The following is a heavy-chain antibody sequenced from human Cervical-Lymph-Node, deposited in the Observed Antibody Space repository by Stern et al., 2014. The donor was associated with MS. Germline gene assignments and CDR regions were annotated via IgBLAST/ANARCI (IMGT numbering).Heavy chain of an antibody. CDR2: IDWDDGK. D-gene: IGHD2-2*01. CDR1: GFSLNSPGMC. J-gene: IGHJ6*04. Sequence: ESGPALVKPTQTLTLTCTFSGFSLNSPGMCVSWIRQPPGKALEWLARIDWDDGKYYSTSLKTRLPVFHDTSKNQVVLRMTNMDPADTATYYCARLEVPTSPGFHYYYYAMDVWGKGTTVTVSS. CDR3: ARLEVPTSPGFHYYYYAMDV. V-gene: IGHV2-70*11.